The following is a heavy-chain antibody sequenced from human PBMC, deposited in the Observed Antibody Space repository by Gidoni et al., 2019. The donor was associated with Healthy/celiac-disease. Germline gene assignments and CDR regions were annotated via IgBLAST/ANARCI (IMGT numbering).Heavy chain of an antibody. CDR2: IYSGGST. Sequence: EVQLVESGGGLIQPGGSLRLSWAASGFTVSSNYMSWVRQAPGKGLEWVSVIYSGGSTYYADPVKGRFTISRDNSKNTLYLQMNSLRAEDTAVYYCARYYDSGAFDIWGQGTMVTVSS. CDR1: GFTVSSNY. J-gene: IGHJ3*02. D-gene: IGHD3-10*01. V-gene: IGHV3-53*01. CDR3: ARYYDSGAFDI.